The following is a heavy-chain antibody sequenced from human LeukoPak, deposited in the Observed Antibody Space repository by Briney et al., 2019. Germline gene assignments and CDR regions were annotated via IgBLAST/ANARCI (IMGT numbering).Heavy chain of an antibody. V-gene: IGHV4-59*01. D-gene: IGHD6-6*01. CDR3: ARGGASSLPFDY. J-gene: IGHJ4*02. CDR1: GGSISSYY. CDR2: IYYSGST. Sequence: SETLSLTCTVSGGSISSYYWSWIRQPPGKGLEWIGFIYYSGSTNYNPSLKSRVTISVDTSKNQFSLKLSSVSAADTAVYYCARGGASSLPFDYWGQGTLVTVSS.